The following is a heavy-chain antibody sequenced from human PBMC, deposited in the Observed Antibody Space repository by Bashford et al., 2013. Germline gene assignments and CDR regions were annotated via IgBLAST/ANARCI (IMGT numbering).Heavy chain of an antibody. V-gene: IGHV4-31*11. J-gene: IGHJ4*02. Sequence: SETLSLTCAVSGGSISSDYSYWSWIRQHPGKDLEWIGYFYYSGTTYYSPSLKSRVTISVDTSTNQFSLKLSSVTAADTAVYYCARARYGSGSYSYEYWGQGTLVTVSS. CDR1: GGSISSDYSY. D-gene: IGHD3-10*01. CDR3: ARARYGSGSYSYEY. CDR2: FYYSGTT.